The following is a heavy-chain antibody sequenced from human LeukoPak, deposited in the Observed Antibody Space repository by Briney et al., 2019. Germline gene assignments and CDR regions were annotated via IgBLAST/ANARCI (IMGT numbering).Heavy chain of an antibody. CDR1: GGSISSGSYY. D-gene: IGHD2/OR15-2a*01. V-gene: IGHV4-61*02. Sequence: SETLSLTCTVSGGSISSGSYYWSWIRQPAGKGLEWIVRIYTSGSTNYNPSLKSRVTISVDTSKNQFSLKLSSVTAADTAVYYGARALFLPGLEYPRFDYWGQGTLVTVSS. CDR2: IYTSGST. J-gene: IGHJ4*02. CDR3: ARALFLPGLEYPRFDY.